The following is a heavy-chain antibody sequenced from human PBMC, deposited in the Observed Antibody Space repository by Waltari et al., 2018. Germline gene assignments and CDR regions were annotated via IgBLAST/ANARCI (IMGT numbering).Heavy chain of an antibody. D-gene: IGHD3-3*01. CDR2: IYYSGST. V-gene: IGHV4-59*01. CDR1: GGSISSYY. CDR3: ARGWRFLESRAFDI. Sequence: QVQLQESGPGLVKPSETLSLTCTVSGGSISSYYWSWIRQPPGKGLEWIGYIYYSGSTKYIPSLKSRVTISVDTSKNQFSLKLSSVTAADTAVYYCARGWRFLESRAFDIWGQGTMVTVSS. J-gene: IGHJ3*02.